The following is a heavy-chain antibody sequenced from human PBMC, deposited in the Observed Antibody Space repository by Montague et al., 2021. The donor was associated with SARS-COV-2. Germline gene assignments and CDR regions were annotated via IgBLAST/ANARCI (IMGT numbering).Heavy chain of an antibody. J-gene: IGHJ4*02. CDR2: IGIGGDT. CDR3: ARGGEWSSSSLPDY. CDR1: GFTFGGYD. Sequence: SLRLSCAASGFTFGGYDMNWVRQAPGKGLEWVSAIGIGGDTYYLGSVKGRFIISRENAKNSLYLQMNSLRVGDTAVYYCARGGEWSSSSLPDYWGQGTLVPVSS. V-gene: IGHV3-13*04. D-gene: IGHD6-6*01.